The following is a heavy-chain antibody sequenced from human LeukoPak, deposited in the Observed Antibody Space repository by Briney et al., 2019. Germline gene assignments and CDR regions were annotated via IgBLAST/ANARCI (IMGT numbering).Heavy chain of an antibody. Sequence: ASVKVSYKASGYTFTDYYMHWVRQAPGQGPEWMGWINPKSGGTNYAQKFQGRVTMTRGTSISTAYMELNRLRSDDTAMYYCASIYCAGGSCYDRGGDFWGQGTQVTVSS. J-gene: IGHJ4*02. CDR2: INPKSGGT. CDR1: GYTFTDYY. V-gene: IGHV1-2*02. D-gene: IGHD2-15*01. CDR3: ASIYCAGGSCYDRGGDF.